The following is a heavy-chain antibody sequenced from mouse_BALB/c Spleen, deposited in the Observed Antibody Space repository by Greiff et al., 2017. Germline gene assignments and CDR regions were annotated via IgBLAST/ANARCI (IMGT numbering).Heavy chain of an antibody. CDR3: ARLGRYDGGAMDY. CDR1: GYAFSSYW. J-gene: IGHJ4*01. CDR2: IYPGDGDT. Sequence: VQLQQSGAELVRPGSSVKISCKASGYAFSSYWMNWVKQRPGQGLEWIGQIYPGDGDTNYNGKFKGKATLTADKSSSTAYMQLSSLTSEDSAVYFCARLGRYDGGAMDYWGQGTSVTVSS. V-gene: IGHV1-80*01. D-gene: IGHD2-14*01.